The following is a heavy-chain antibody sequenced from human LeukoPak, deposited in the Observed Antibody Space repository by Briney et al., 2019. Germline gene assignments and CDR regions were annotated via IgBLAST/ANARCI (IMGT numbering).Heavy chain of an antibody. CDR3: AKVASTTRRHDAFDI. CDR1: GYTFTGYY. V-gene: IGHV1-2*02. D-gene: IGHD1-1*01. J-gene: IGHJ3*02. Sequence: ASLKVSCKASGYTFTGYYMHWVRQAPGQGLEWMGWINPNSGGTNYAQKFQGRVTMTRDTSISTAYMELSRLRSDDTAVYYCAKVASTTRRHDAFDIWGQGTLVTVSS. CDR2: INPNSGGT.